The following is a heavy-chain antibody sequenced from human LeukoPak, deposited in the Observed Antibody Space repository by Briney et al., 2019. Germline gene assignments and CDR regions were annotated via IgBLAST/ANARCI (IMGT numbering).Heavy chain of an antibody. D-gene: IGHD3-3*01. CDR1: GYSFTSYW. J-gene: IGHJ3*02. CDR2: IYPGDSDT. CDR3: ARHDDCRSGSAAFDI. Sequence: RGESLKISSKGSGYSFTSYWIGWVRQMPGKGLEWMRIIYPGDSDTRYSPSFQGQVTISADKSISTAYLQWSSLKASDTAMYYCARHDDCRSGSAAFDIWGQGTMVTVSS. V-gene: IGHV5-51*01.